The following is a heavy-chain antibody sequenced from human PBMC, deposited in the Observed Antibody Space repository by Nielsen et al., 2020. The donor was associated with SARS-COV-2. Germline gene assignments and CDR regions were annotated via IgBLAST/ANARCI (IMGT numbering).Heavy chain of an antibody. V-gene: IGHV3-48*04. D-gene: IGHD3-10*01. J-gene: IGHJ6*02. CDR1: GFTFSSTW. Sequence: GGSLRLSCAASGFTFSSTWMDWVRQAPGKGLEWVSYISSSGSTIYYADSVKGRFTISRDNAKNSLYLQMNSLRAEDTAVYYCATNYGSGLYYYYGMDVWGQGTTVTVSS. CDR3: ATNYGSGLYYYYGMDV. CDR2: ISSSGSTI.